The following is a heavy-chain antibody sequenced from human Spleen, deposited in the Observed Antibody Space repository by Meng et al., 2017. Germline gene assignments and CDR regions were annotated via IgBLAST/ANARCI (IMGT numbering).Heavy chain of an antibody. CDR2: IYYSGST. V-gene: IGHV4-38-2*02. CDR1: GDSISTSYY. Sequence: VQLQESGRGLVKPSETLSLTCTVSGDSISTSYYWAWIRQPPGKGLEWIANIYYSGSTYYNPSLKSRVTISVDTSKNQFSLKVSSVTAADTAVYYCARAGGWFDPWGQGSLVTVSS. D-gene: IGHD1-26*01. J-gene: IGHJ5*02. CDR3: ARAGGWFDP.